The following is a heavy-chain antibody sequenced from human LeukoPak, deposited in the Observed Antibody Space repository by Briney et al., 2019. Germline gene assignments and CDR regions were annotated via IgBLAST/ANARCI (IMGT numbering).Heavy chain of an antibody. Sequence: HTGGSLRLSCAASGFSFSNYGMHWVRQAPGKGLEWVAVTSSDGGNKYYRDSVKGRFTISRDNSKNTLYLQMNSLRAEDTAVYYCAREAVTRNYFDYWGQGTLVTVSS. CDR2: TSSDGGNK. CDR1: GFSFSNYG. V-gene: IGHV3-30*03. CDR3: AREAVTRNYFDY. J-gene: IGHJ4*02. D-gene: IGHD4-17*01.